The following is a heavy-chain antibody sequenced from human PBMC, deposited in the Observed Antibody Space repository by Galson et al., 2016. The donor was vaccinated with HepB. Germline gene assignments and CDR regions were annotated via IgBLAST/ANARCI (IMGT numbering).Heavy chain of an antibody. V-gene: IGHV3-21*01. J-gene: IGHJ4*02. CDR1: GFIFSKYS. Sequence: SLRLSCAASGFIFSKYSMNWVRQVPGKGLEWVSSISSSSTYIRYADSVKGRFTISRDNAKNSLYLQLNSLRAEDTAVYYCARVIAARFVTWVPDHWGQGTLVTVSS. CDR2: ISSSSTYI. D-gene: IGHD6-6*01. CDR3: ARVIAARFVTWVPDH.